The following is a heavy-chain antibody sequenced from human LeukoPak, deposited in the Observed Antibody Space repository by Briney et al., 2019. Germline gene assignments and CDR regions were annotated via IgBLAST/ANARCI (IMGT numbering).Heavy chain of an antibody. CDR2: IIPIFGTA. D-gene: IGHD1-14*01. CDR1: GGTFSSYA. Sequence: SVKVSCKASGGTFSSYAISWVRQAPGQGLEWMGGIIPIFGTANYAQKFQGRVTITADRSTSTAYMELSSLRSEDTAVYYCARGHRILNWFDPWGQGTLVTVSS. J-gene: IGHJ5*02. CDR3: ARGHRILNWFDP. V-gene: IGHV1-69*13.